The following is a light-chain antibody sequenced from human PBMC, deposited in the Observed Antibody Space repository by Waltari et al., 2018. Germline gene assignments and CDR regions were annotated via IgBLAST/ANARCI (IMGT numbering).Light chain of an antibody. CDR1: NSNIGNNA. Sequence: QSVLTQPPSVSGVPRQRVTISCSGSNSNIGNNAVAWYQQIPGRAPKLLIYYNELLASGVSDRFSGSKSGSSASLAISGLQSEDEADYYCATWDDTLSGWVFGGGTKLTVL. CDR2: YNE. V-gene: IGLV1-36*01. J-gene: IGLJ3*02. CDR3: ATWDDTLSGWV.